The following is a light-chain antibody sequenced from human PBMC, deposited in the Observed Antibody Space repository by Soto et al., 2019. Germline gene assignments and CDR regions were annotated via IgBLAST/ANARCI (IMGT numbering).Light chain of an antibody. CDR3: QSYDTSLSGSV. Sequence: QSVLTQPTSVSGAPGQRVTISCTGSSSNIGANYDVHWYQQLPGTAPKLLIYGISNRPSGVPDRFSGSKSGTSASLAITGLQPEDEADYYCQSYDTSLSGSVFGGGTKVTVL. V-gene: IGLV1-40*01. J-gene: IGLJ3*02. CDR2: GIS. CDR1: SSNIGANYD.